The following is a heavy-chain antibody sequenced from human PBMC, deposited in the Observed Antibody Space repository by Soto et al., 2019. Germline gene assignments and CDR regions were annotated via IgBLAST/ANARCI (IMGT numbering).Heavy chain of an antibody. CDR1: GGSITSGSYC. Sequence: QLQLQESGSGLVKPSQTLSLTCTVSGGSITSGSYCWSWIRQPPGQGLEWIGDICHSGNTDYNPSLKSRVTTSLDRSKNQSSLNLSSVTAADTAVYYGARVWFGESSWFDPWGQGTLVSFSS. D-gene: IGHD3-10*01. CDR2: ICHSGNT. V-gene: IGHV4-30-2*01. J-gene: IGHJ5*02. CDR3: ARVWFGESSWFDP.